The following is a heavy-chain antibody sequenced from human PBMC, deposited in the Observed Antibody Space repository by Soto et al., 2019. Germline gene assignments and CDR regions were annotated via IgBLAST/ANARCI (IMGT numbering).Heavy chain of an antibody. J-gene: IGHJ2*01. D-gene: IGHD5-18*01. Sequence: QLQLVQSGAEVKNPGASVKVSCKASGFTFSNYGITWVRQAPGQGLEWMGWITANNGNTHFAQNLQGRVTMTTDTSTSTAYMELWRLRSDDTAVYYCARGYSYGSYWYFDHWGRGTLVTVSS. CDR1: GFTFSNYG. CDR3: ARGYSYGSYWYFDH. CDR2: ITANNGNT. V-gene: IGHV1-18*04.